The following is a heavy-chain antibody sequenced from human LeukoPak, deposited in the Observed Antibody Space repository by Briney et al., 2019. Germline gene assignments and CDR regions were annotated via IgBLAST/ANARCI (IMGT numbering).Heavy chain of an antibody. CDR1: GFSFSSYE. D-gene: IGHD6-19*01. Sequence: GGSLRLSCAASGFSFSSYEMNWVRQAPGKGLEWVSNISPSGSTKYYADSVKGRFTVSRDNAKNSLYLQMSSLRAGDTGVYYCTKLAVASAGSWGQGTLVTVSS. V-gene: IGHV3-48*03. J-gene: IGHJ5*02. CDR2: ISPSGSTK. CDR3: TKLAVASAGS.